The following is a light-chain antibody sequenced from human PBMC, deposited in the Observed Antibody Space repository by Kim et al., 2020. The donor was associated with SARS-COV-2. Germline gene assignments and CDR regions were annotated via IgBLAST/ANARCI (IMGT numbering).Light chain of an antibody. J-gene: IGLJ1*01. V-gene: IGLV2-14*04. CDR3: SSHTTSSTYV. CDR2: DVS. CDR1: SSDVGYYNC. Sequence: GQSISVSCADNSSDVGYYNCVSWYQQHPGKAPKRIIYDVSERASGVSNRLSGSQSGNTASLTISGLRAEDEADYYCSSHTTSSTYVFGLGTKVTVL.